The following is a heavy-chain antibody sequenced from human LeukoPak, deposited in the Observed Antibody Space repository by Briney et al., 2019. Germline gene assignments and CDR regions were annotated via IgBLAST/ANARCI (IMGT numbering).Heavy chain of an antibody. Sequence: GGSLRLSCAASGFTFSTYSMNWVRQAPGKGLEWVSSIIISSSSLYTADSVKGRFTISRDNAKDSLYLQMNSLRAEVTAVYYCARELVTSSYWGQGTPVTVSP. V-gene: IGHV3-21*01. D-gene: IGHD4-23*01. CDR1: GFTFSTYS. CDR3: ARELVTSSY. J-gene: IGHJ4*02. CDR2: IIISSSSL.